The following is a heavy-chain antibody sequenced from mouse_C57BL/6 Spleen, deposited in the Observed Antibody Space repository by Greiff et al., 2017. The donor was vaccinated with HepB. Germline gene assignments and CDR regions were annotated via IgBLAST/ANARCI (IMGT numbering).Heavy chain of an antibody. D-gene: IGHD1-1*01. CDR1: GYAFSSYW. J-gene: IGHJ4*01. CDR3: ARGGDYDRRGYAMDY. CDR2: IYPGDGDT. Sequence: VQLQQSGAELVKPGASVKISCKASGYAFSSYWMNWVKQRPGKGLEWIGQIYPGDGDTNYNGKFKGKATLTADKSSSTAYMQLSSLTSEDSAVYFCARGGDYDRRGYAMDYWGQGTSVTVSS. V-gene: IGHV1-80*01.